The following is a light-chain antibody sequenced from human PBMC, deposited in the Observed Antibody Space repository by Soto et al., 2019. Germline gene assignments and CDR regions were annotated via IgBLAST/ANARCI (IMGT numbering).Light chain of an antibody. J-gene: IGLJ1*01. V-gene: IGLV1-40*01. CDR2: ANS. Sequence: QSALTQPPSVSGAPGQRVTISCTGSSSNIGAGNDVNWYQQLPGTAPKLLIYANSNRPSGVPDRVSGSKSGTTASLAITGLQAEDEADYYCQSYDSSLSGYVFGTGTKLTVL. CDR1: SSNIGAGND. CDR3: QSYDSSLSGYV.